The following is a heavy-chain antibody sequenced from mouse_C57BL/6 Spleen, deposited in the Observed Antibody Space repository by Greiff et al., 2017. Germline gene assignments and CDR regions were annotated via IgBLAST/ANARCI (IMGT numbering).Heavy chain of an antibody. CDR2: INPNNGGT. CDR3: SPLAWFAY. V-gene: IGHV1-22*01. Sequence: EVKLMESGPELVKPGASVKMSCKASGYTFTDYNMHWVKQSHGKSLEWIGYINPNNGGTSYNQKFKGKATLTVNKSSSTAYMELRSLTSEDSAVYYCSPLAWFAYWGQGTLVTVSA. J-gene: IGHJ3*01. CDR1: GYTFTDYN.